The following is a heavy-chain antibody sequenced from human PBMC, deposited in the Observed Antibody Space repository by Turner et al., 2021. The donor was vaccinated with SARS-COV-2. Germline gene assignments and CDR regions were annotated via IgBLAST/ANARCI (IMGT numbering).Heavy chain of an antibody. CDR1: GGSISSKS. J-gene: IGHJ6*02. CDR3: ARHQGSASGYDHGMNV. CDR2: FYKIGSI. D-gene: IGHD1-26*01. Sequence: QVHLQESGPGLVKPSETLSLTCTVSGGSISSKSWSWIRQSPGRGLEWIGYFYKIGSIDYNPTLRSRVTISDDTSKNQLSLNLISVTAADTAVYYCARHQGSASGYDHGMNVWGQGTAVIVSS. V-gene: IGHV4-59*08.